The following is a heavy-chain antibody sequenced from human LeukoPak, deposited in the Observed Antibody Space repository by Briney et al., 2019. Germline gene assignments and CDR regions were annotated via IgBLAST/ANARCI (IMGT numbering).Heavy chain of an antibody. Sequence: PSETLSLTCTVSSGLISSGGCHWSWIRRHPGAAAEWIGHVYYNGITYYNPYLKSRLTMSVDTSKNQCSLKLSSVTAADTAVYYCAIARSGYDGDIDYWGQVTLVTVSS. CDR1: SGLISSGGCH. V-gene: IGHV4-31*03. CDR3: AIARSGYDGDIDY. CDR2: VYYNGIT. D-gene: IGHD5-12*01. J-gene: IGHJ4*02.